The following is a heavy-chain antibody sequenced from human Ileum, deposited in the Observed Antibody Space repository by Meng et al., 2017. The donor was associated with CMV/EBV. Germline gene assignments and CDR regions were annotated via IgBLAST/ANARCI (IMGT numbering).Heavy chain of an antibody. V-gene: IGHV4-30-4*01. CDR3: ARTEDCHVITCYSYFDP. CDR2: FYSGGRT. CDR1: SSSGDYY. D-gene: IGHD1-14*01. Sequence: SSSGDYYRSWLRQPAEKRLEWIGFFYSGGRTYHNPSIKSRLTISVDTSKNQFSMLLSSVTAANTVKYYGARTEDCHVITCYSYFDPWGQGTLVTVSS. J-gene: IGHJ5*02.